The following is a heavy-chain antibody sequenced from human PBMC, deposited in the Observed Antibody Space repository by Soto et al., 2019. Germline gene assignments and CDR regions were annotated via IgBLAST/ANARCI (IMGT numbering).Heavy chain of an antibody. CDR1: GFTFGSHG. V-gene: IGHV3-33*01. CDR3: ATLACGYDSLGVFDI. D-gene: IGHD5-12*01. J-gene: IGHJ3*02. Sequence: QVQLVESGGGVVQPGRSLRLSCAASGFTFGSHGMHWVRQAPGKGLEWVAGIWFDGSNKYYADSVKGRFTISRDNSKNTLYLEMNSLRAEDTAVYYCATLACGYDSLGVFDIWGQGTMVTVSS. CDR2: IWFDGSNK.